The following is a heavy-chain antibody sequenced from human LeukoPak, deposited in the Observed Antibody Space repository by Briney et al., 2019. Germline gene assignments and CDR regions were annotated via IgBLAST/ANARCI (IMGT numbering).Heavy chain of an antibody. CDR2: INPNSGGT. CDR3: ASSYYDILTGYYDY. Sequence: GASVKVSCKASGYTFTGYYMRWVRQAPGQGLEWMGWINPNSGGTNYAQKFQGRVTMTRDTSISTAYMELSRLRSAATAVYYCASSYYDILTGYYDYWGQGTLVTVSS. CDR1: GYTFTGYY. J-gene: IGHJ4*02. D-gene: IGHD3-9*01. V-gene: IGHV1-2*02.